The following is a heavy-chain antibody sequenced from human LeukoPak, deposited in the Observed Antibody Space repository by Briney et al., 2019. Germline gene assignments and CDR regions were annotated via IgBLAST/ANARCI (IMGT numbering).Heavy chain of an antibody. D-gene: IGHD4-17*01. CDR3: ARLAYNGDYVNQ. Sequence: SETLSLTCAVYGGSFSGYYWSWIRQPPGKGLEWIGNIYYSGSTYYNLSLKSRVTISADTSKNQCSLKLSTVTAADTAVYYCARLAYNGDYVNQWGQGTLVTVSS. J-gene: IGHJ4*02. CDR2: IYYSGST. CDR1: GGSFSGYY. V-gene: IGHV4-34*01.